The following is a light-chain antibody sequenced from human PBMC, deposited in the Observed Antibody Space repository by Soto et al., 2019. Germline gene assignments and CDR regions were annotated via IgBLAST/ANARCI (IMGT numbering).Light chain of an antibody. CDR1: QSVSSNY. V-gene: IGKV3-20*01. CDR3: QQDRSFSWT. CDR2: GAS. J-gene: IGKJ1*01. Sequence: DIVLTQSPGTLSLSPGERATLSCRASQSVSSNYLAWYQQKPGQAPRLLIYGASTRATGVPDRFSGSGSGTDFTLTISRLEPEDFAVYHCQQDRSFSWTLGKGTKV.